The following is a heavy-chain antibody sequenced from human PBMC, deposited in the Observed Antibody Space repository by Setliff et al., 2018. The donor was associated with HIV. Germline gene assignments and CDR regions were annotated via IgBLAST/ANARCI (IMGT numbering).Heavy chain of an antibody. CDR1: GYY. V-gene: IGHV1-2*02. CDR2: INPNSGGA. Sequence: ASVKVSCKASGYYIHWVLQAPGQGLEWMGWINPNSGGAQNAQRFQGRVTMTRDTSIDTAFMELNGLRSDDPAVYYCAKGRSSGWIDAFDIWGQGTMVTVSS. D-gene: IGHD6-19*01. CDR3: AKGRSSGWIDAFDI. J-gene: IGHJ3*02.